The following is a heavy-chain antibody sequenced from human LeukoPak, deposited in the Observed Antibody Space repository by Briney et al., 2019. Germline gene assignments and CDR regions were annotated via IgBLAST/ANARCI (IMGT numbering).Heavy chain of an antibody. CDR2: INPSGGGT. Sequence: ASVKVSCKASGYTFTSYYMHWVRQAPGQGLEWMGVINPSGGGTSYAQKFQGRVTMTRDTSTSTVYMDLRSLRSEDTAVYFCARDMLAVPSNWFDPWGQGTLVTVSS. J-gene: IGHJ5*02. CDR1: GYTFTSYY. V-gene: IGHV1-46*01. CDR3: ARDMLAVPSNWFDP. D-gene: IGHD2-8*01.